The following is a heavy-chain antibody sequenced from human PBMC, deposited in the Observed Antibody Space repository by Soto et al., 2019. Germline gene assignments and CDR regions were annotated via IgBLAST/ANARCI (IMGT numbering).Heavy chain of an antibody. V-gene: IGHV1-69*06. CDR1: GGTFSSYA. J-gene: IGHJ4*02. Sequence: QVQLVQSGAEVKKPGSSVKVSCKASGGTFSSYAISWVRQAPGQGLEWMGGIIPIFGTANYAQKFQCRVTITADKSTSTAYMELSSLRSEDTAVYYCAREGDSSGYFRSWLGYWGQGTLVTVSS. D-gene: IGHD3-22*01. CDR2: IIPIFGTA. CDR3: AREGDSSGYFRSWLGY.